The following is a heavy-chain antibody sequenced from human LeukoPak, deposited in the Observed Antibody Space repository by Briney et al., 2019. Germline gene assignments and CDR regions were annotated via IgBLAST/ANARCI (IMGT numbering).Heavy chain of an antibody. V-gene: IGHV4-59*12. J-gene: IGHJ4*02. CDR3: ARGAPGY. Sequence: SETLSLTCTVSGGSISSYYWSWIRQPPGKGLEWIGQIDHSGRTNYNPSLNSRVTISINTSKNQFSLRLNSVTAADTALYYCARGAPGYWGQGTLVTVSS. CDR1: GGSISSYY. CDR2: IDHSGRT.